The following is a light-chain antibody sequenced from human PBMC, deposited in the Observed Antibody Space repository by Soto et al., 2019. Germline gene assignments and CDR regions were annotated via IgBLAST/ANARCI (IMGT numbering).Light chain of an antibody. CDR3: QQRDNWTWT. CDR2: DAS. V-gene: IGKV3-11*01. CDR1: RSVSTS. J-gene: IGKJ1*01. Sequence: IVLTQSPATLCLSPGERATLSWRASRSVSTSLAWYQQKPGQAPLLLMYDASNRATGIPARFSVSGSGTDFTLAISRLENEDFAVYDCQQRDNWTWTFGQGTKVDI.